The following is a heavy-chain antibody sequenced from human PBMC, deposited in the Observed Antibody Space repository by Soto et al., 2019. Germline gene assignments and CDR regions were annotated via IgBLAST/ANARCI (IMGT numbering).Heavy chain of an antibody. V-gene: IGHV1-69*04. CDR3: ARDRTDSGYCTSWLDP. Sequence: SVKVSCKASGGTFGSDAITWERQAPGQGLECVGTVIRIVGTTNYAQNLQGRVTISADKSTLTSYIELHSLTCDERALYYCARDRTDSGYCTSWLDPSGEGTQVTFSS. D-gene: IGHD3-22*01. J-gene: IGHJ5*02. CDR2: VIRIVGTT. CDR1: GGTFGSDA.